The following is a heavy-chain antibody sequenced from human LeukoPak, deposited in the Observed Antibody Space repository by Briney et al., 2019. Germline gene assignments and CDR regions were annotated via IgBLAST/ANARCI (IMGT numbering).Heavy chain of an antibody. V-gene: IGHV1-46*01. D-gene: IGHD1-26*01. Sequence: ASVKVSWKASGYTFTSYYMHWVRQAPGQGLEWMGIINPSGGSTSYAQKFQGRVTMTRDTSTSTVYMELSSLRSEDTAVYYCAREGGEHPDAFDIWGQGTMVTVSS. CDR3: AREGGEHPDAFDI. J-gene: IGHJ3*02. CDR2: INPSGGST. CDR1: GYTFTSYY.